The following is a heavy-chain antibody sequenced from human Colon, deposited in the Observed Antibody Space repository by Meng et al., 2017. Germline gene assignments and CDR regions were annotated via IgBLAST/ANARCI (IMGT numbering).Heavy chain of an antibody. D-gene: IGHD3-10*01. Sequence: DQLQQPGPGLVKPSQTLSLTCASSGDTVSSNRALWHWVRQSPSRGLEWLGQTYYRSEWQNHYGVSVKSRITINADTSRNHFSLHLNSVTPEDTAVYYCTTWYGEYWGQGTLVTVSS. CDR1: GDTVSSNRAL. CDR3: TTWYGEY. V-gene: IGHV6-1*01. J-gene: IGHJ4*02. CDR2: TYYRSEWQN.